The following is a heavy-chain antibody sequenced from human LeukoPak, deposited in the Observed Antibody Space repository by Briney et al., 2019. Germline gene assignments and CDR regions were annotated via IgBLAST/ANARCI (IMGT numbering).Heavy chain of an antibody. D-gene: IGHD5-18*01. J-gene: IGHJ4*02. CDR1: GYRFNNYW. CDR2: IYPGDSDT. V-gene: IGHV5-51*01. Sequence: GESLKISCKGSGYRFNNYWIGWVRQRPGKGLEWMGIIYPGDSDTRYSPSFQGQVTISADRSISTAYLQWSSLKASDTAMYYCARQAYTYAPFDYWGQGTLVTVSS. CDR3: ARQAYTYAPFDY.